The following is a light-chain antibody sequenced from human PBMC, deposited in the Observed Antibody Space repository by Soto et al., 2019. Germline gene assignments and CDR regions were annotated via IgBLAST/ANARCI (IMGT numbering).Light chain of an antibody. CDR3: QSYDSSLSGNVV. CDR2: GNS. V-gene: IGLV1-40*01. J-gene: IGLJ2*01. Sequence: QSVLTQPPSVSGAPGQRVTISCTGSSSNIGAGYNVHWYQQLPGTAPKLLIYGNSNRPSGVPDRFSGSKSGTSASLAITGRQAEEEADDYCQSYDSSLSGNVVFGGGTKLTVL. CDR1: SSNIGAGYN.